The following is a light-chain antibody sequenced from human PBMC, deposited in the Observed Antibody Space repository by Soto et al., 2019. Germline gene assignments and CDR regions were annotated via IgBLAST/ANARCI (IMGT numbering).Light chain of an antibody. CDR1: SSNIGSNT. CDR3: AAWDDSLTGGV. J-gene: IGLJ3*02. Sequence: QPVLTQPPSASGTPGQRVTISCSGSSSNIGSNTVNWYQHLPGTAPRLLIHSNNQRPSGVPDRFSGSKSGTSASLAISGLQSDDEADYYCAAWDDSLTGGVFGGGTKLTVL. CDR2: SNN. V-gene: IGLV1-44*01.